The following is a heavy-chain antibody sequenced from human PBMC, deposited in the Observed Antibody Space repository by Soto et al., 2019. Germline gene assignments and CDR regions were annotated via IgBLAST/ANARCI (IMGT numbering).Heavy chain of an antibody. D-gene: IGHD5-18*01. CDR1: RFTFSNYG. CDR2: IWYDGSYK. J-gene: IGHJ4*02. Sequence: SLRLSCAASRFTFSNYGMHWVRQAPGKGLEWVAVIWYDGSYKYYADSVKGRFTISRDNSRTTLYLQMNSLRAEDTAVYYCAKDEGRYTYGLRDCWGQGTLVTVSS. CDR3: AKDEGRYTYGLRDC. V-gene: IGHV3-33*06.